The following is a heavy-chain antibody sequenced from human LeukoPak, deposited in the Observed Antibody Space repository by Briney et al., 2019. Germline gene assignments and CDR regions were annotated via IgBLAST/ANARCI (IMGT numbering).Heavy chain of an antibody. CDR1: GFTFEDYA. V-gene: IGHV3-43D*03. Sequence: GGSLRLSCAASGFTFEDYAIHWVRHAPERGLEWVSLISWDGGSTYYSDSVRGRFTISRDNNRNFVYLQMSALKIEDTAFYYCAKVKSSGYTYGPNFDNWGRGTLVTVSS. J-gene: IGHJ4*02. CDR3: AKVKSSGYTYGPNFDN. D-gene: IGHD5-12*01. CDR2: ISWDGGST.